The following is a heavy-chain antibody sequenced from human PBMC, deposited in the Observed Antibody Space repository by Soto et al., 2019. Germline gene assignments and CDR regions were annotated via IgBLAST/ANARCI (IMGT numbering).Heavy chain of an antibody. CDR2: IIPIFGTA. D-gene: IGHD3-22*01. CDR1: GGTFSSYA. CDR3: ARDRGPSSGYYPYWFDP. V-gene: IGHV1-69*12. Sequence: QVQLVQSGAEVKKPGSSVKVSCKASGGTFSSYAISWVRQAPGQGLEWMGAIIPIFGTAKYAQKFQGRVTITADESTSTADMELSSLRSEDTAVYYCARDRGPSSGYYPYWFDPWGQGTLVTVSS. J-gene: IGHJ5*02.